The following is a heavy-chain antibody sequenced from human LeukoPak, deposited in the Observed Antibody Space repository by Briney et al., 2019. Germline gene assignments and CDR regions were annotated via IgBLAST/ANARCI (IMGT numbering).Heavy chain of an antibody. V-gene: IGHV4-38-2*02. J-gene: IGHJ4*02. CDR3: ASSGSGRDGYNLLY. CDR1: GYSISSGYY. CDR2: IYHSGST. Sequence: SETLSLTCTVSGYSISSGYYWGWIRPPPGKGLEWIGSIYHSGSTNYNPSLKNRVTISVDTSKNQFSLKLSSVTAADTAVYYCASSGSGRDGYNLLYWGQGTLVTVSS. D-gene: IGHD5-24*01.